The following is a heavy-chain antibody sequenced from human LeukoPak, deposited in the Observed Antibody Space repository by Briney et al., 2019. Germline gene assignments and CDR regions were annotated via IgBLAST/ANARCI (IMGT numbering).Heavy chain of an antibody. V-gene: IGHV3-7*01. J-gene: IGHJ4*02. CDR2: IKQDGSEK. CDR1: GFTFSSYW. D-gene: IGHD5-24*01. Sequence: PGGSLRLSCAASGFTFSSYWISWVRQAPGKGLEWVANIKQDGSEKYYVDSVKGRFTISRDNAKNSLYLQMNSLRAEDTAVYYCASGTREMATISATGLFDYWGQGTLVTVSS. CDR3: ASGTREMATISATGLFDY.